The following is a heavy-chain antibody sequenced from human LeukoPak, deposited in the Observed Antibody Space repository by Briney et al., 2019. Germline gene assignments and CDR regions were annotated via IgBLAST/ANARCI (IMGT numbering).Heavy chain of an antibody. CDR3: VKVSVAAPGSDY. J-gene: IGHJ4*02. D-gene: IGHD6-13*01. CDR1: GFIYSNYG. Sequence: GGSLRLSCAASGFIYSNYGMTWVRQAPGKGLEWVANINQDGSEKYYVDSVKGRFTISRDNAKNSLYLQMNSLRAEDTALYYRVKVSVAAPGSDYWGQGTLVTVSP. CDR2: INQDGSEK. V-gene: IGHV3-7*01.